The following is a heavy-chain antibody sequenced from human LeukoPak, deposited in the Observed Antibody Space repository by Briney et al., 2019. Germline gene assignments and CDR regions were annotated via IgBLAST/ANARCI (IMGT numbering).Heavy chain of an antibody. CDR2: ISSSGSTI. J-gene: IGHJ4*02. Sequence: GGSLRLSCAASGFTFSDYYMSWIRQAPGKGQEWVSYISSSGSTIYYADSVKGRFTISRDNAKNSLYLQMNSLRAEDTAVYYCARDRKDYDFWSGYYKGVVDYWGQGTLVTVSS. D-gene: IGHD3-3*01. V-gene: IGHV3-11*04. CDR1: GFTFSDYY. CDR3: ARDRKDYDFWSGYYKGVVDY.